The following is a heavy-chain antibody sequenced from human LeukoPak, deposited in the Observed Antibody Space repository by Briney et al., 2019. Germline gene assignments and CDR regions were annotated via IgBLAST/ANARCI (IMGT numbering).Heavy chain of an antibody. CDR2: IYYSGST. D-gene: IGHD1-26*01. V-gene: IGHV4-39*02. CDR3: ARDPSPFYSGSYLGFDP. Sequence: SETLSLTCTVSGGSISSSSYYWGWIRQPPGKGLEWIGSIYYSGSTYYNPSLKSRVTISVDTSKNQFSLKLSSVTAADTAVYYCARDPSPFYSGSYLGFDPWGQGTLVTVSS. CDR1: GGSISSSSYY. J-gene: IGHJ5*02.